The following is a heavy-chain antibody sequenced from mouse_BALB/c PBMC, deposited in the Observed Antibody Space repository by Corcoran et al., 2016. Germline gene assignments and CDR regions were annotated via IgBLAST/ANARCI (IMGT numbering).Heavy chain of an antibody. J-gene: IGHJ2*01. CDR2: IDPANGNT. Sequence: EVQLRQSGAELVKPGASVKLSCTASGFNIKDTYMHWVKQRPEQGLEWIGRIDPANGNTKYDPKFQGKATMTADTSSNTAYLQLSSLTSEDTAVYYCASGHTSLFDYWGQGTTLTVSS. CDR1: GFNIKDTY. V-gene: IGHV14-3*02. CDR3: ASGHTSLFDY. D-gene: IGHD3-1*01.